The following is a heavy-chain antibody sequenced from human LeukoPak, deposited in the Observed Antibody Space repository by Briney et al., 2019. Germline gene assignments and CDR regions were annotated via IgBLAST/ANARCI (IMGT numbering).Heavy chain of an antibody. CDR2: INSDGSST. Sequence: GGSPRLSCAASGFTFSSYWMHWVRQAPGKGLVWVSRINSDGSSTNYADSVKGRFTISRDNAKNSLYLQMNSLRAEDTAVYYCARDYYDSSGYYPGLDAFDIWGQGTMVTVSS. J-gene: IGHJ3*02. CDR1: GFTFSSYW. CDR3: ARDYYDSSGYYPGLDAFDI. V-gene: IGHV3-74*01. D-gene: IGHD3-22*01.